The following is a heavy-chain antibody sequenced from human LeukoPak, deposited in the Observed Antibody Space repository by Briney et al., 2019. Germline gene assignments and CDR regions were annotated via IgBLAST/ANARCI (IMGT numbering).Heavy chain of an antibody. J-gene: IGHJ4*02. CDR2: ISYDASNK. D-gene: IGHD5-24*01. V-gene: IGHV3-30*04. Sequence: PGGSLRLSCAASGFTFSSYAMHWVRQAPGKGLESMAVISYDASNKYYADSVKGRYTISRDNSKNTLYLQMNSLRAEDTAVYYCARDFGGMATIYYFDYWGQGTLVTVSS. CDR3: ARDFGGMATIYYFDY. CDR1: GFTFSSYA.